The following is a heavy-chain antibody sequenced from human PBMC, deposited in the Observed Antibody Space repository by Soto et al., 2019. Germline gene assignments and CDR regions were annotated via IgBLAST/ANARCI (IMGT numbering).Heavy chain of an antibody. CDR1: GGSFSGYY. Sequence: QVQLQQWGAGLLKPSETLSLTCAVYGGSFSGYYWSWIRQPPGKGLEWIGEINHSGSTNHNPSLKSRVTIAVDTSQNRFPLKLSSVTAADTAVYYCARAGDTAMARHFFDYWGQGTLVTVSS. CDR2: INHSGST. CDR3: ARAGDTAMARHFFDY. D-gene: IGHD5-18*01. J-gene: IGHJ4*02. V-gene: IGHV4-34*01.